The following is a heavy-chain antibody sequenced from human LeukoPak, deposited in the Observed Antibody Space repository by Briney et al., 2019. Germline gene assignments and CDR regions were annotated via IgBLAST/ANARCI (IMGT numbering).Heavy chain of an antibody. Sequence: GGSLRLSCAASGFTFSSYAMHWVRQAPGKGLEWVAVISYDGSNKYYADSVKGRFTISRDNSKNTLYLQMNSLRAEDTAVYYCARGYSSSWAGEDAFDIWGQGTMVTVSP. CDR2: ISYDGSNK. CDR3: ARGYSSSWAGEDAFDI. CDR1: GFTFSSYA. J-gene: IGHJ3*02. V-gene: IGHV3-30*04. D-gene: IGHD6-13*01.